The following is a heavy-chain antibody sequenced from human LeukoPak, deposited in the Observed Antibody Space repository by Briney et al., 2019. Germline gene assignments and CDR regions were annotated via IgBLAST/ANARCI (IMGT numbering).Heavy chain of an antibody. J-gene: IGHJ3*02. CDR3: ARLHSAVYYGDAFDI. Sequence: PGGSLRLSCAVSGFTLSSYVMTWVRQAPGKGLEWVSVISASGGSSDYADSVKGRFTVSRDNVKNSLFLQMNSLRVEDTAAYYCARLHSAVYYGDAFDIWGQGTMVTVSS. D-gene: IGHD3-16*01. V-gene: IGHV3-23*01. CDR2: ISASGGSS. CDR1: GFTLSSYV.